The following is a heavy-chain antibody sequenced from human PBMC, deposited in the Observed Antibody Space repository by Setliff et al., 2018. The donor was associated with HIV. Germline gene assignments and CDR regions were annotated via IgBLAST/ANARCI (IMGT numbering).Heavy chain of an antibody. Sequence: GESLRLSCAASGFTFSSYWMSWVRQAPGKGLEWVANIKQDGSEKYYVDSVKGRFTISRDNAKNSLYLQMNSLRAEDTAVYYCARASEDSSGWYGNYYYYMDVWGKGTTVTAP. CDR2: IKQDGSEK. D-gene: IGHD6-19*01. V-gene: IGHV3-7*01. J-gene: IGHJ6*03. CDR1: GFTFSSYW. CDR3: ARASEDSSGWYGNYYYYMDV.